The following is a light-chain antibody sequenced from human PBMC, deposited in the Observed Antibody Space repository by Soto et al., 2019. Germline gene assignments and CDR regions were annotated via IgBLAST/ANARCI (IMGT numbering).Light chain of an antibody. CDR1: QSVNSW. CDR3: QQYHDYLYT. CDR2: RAS. J-gene: IGKJ2*01. V-gene: IGKV1-5*03. Sequence: DIQMTQSPSTLSASVGDRVTITCRASQSVNSWLAWYQQKPGKAPKLLINRASSLESGVPSRFSGSGSGTEFSLTINSLQPDDFATYYCQQYHDYLYTIGQGTKLEIK.